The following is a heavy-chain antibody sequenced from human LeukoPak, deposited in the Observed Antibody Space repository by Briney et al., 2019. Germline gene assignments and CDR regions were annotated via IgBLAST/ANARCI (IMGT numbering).Heavy chain of an antibody. CDR3: AKAEGYDILTGLDY. V-gene: IGHV3-30-3*01. D-gene: IGHD3-9*01. J-gene: IGHJ4*02. Sequence: GGSLRLSCACSGFTFSTYSIHWGRPGPGKGLECVAVISSDGIDKYHADSVKGRFTISRDNSKNTLYLQMNSLRAEDTAVYYCAKAEGYDILTGLDYWGQGTLVTVSS. CDR1: GFTFSTYS. CDR2: ISSDGIDK.